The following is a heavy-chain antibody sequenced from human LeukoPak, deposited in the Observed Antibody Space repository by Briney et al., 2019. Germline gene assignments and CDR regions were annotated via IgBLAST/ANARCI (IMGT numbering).Heavy chain of an antibody. CDR1: GGSISSSSYY. J-gene: IGHJ5*02. V-gene: IGHV4-39*01. CDR2: IYYSGST. D-gene: IGHD3-10*01. Sequence: SETLSLTCTVSGGSISSSSYYWGWIRQPPWKGLEWIGSIYYSGSTYYNPSLKSRVTISVNTSKNQFSLKLSSVTAADTAVYYCARHSITMVRGVAHTFDPWGQGTLVTASP. CDR3: ARHSITMVRGVAHTFDP.